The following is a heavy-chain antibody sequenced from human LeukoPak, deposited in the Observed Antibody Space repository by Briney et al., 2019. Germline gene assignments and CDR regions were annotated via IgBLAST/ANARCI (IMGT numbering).Heavy chain of an antibody. CDR1: GFTFSSYW. J-gene: IGHJ4*02. D-gene: IGHD6-13*01. CDR2: INGDGSTT. Sequence: GGSLRLSCAASGFTFSSYWMHWVRQAPGKGLVWVSHINGDGSTTSYAGSVKGRFTISRDNAKNTVYLQMNSLRAEDTAVYYCAKGGSSSPRSTFDYWGQGTLLTVSS. CDR3: AKGGSSSPRSTFDY. V-gene: IGHV3-74*01.